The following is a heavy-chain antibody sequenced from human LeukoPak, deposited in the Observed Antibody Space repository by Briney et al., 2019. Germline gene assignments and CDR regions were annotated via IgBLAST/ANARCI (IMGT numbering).Heavy chain of an antibody. CDR1: GASISTYY. CDR3: ARSQSTGWYNGGLDV. Sequence: PSETLSLTCTVSGASISTYYWSWIRQPPGKGLEWIGYIYYTGSTNYNPSLKSRVTISVDTSKNQFSLKLSSVTAADTAVYYCARSQSTGWYNGGLDVWGQGTTVTVSS. D-gene: IGHD6-19*01. CDR2: IYYTGST. J-gene: IGHJ6*02. V-gene: IGHV4-59*01.